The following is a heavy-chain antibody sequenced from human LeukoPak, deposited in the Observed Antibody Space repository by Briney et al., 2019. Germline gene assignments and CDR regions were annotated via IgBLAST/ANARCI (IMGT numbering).Heavy chain of an antibody. CDR1: GFTFSTYP. J-gene: IGHJ4*02. Sequence: GGSLTLSCEASGFTFSTYPMHWVRQAPDKGLEWVAMISHHGSNEYYADSVKGRFTISRDNSKNTLYLQMNNPRVEDTAIYYCARVHDTTGYYHYFDSWGQGTLVTVSS. CDR3: ARVHDTTGYYHYFDS. V-gene: IGHV3-30*14. CDR2: ISHHGSNE. D-gene: IGHD3-9*01.